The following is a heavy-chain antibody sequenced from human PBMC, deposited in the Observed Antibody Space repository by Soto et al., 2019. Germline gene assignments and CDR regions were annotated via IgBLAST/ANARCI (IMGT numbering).Heavy chain of an antibody. J-gene: IGHJ4*02. CDR1: DGSLSPNY. D-gene: IGHD2-2*01. CDR2: IYYAGTT. V-gene: IGHV4-59*08. Sequence: QVQLQESGPGLVKPSETLSLSCTVSDGSLSPNYWSWIRQPPGKGLEWIGYIYYAGTTTYNPSLKGRVTISLDTPKNEVSLKLTSVTAADTAVYYCARLGRFYQALDSWGPGTLVTVSS. CDR3: ARLGRFYQALDS.